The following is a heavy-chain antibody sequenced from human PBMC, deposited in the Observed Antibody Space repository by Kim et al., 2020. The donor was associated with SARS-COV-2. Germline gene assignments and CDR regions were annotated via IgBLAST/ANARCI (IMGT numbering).Heavy chain of an antibody. CDR1: GFTFSSYW. D-gene: IGHD6-13*01. J-gene: IGHJ4*02. CDR3: ARDLLGYSSSCGY. CDR2: IKQDGSEK. Sequence: GGSLRLSCAASGFTFSSYWMSWVRQAPGKGLEWVANIKQDGSEKYYVDSVKGRFTISRDNAKNSLYLQMNSLRAEDTAVYYCARDLLGYSSSCGYWGQGTLVTVSS. V-gene: IGHV3-7*01.